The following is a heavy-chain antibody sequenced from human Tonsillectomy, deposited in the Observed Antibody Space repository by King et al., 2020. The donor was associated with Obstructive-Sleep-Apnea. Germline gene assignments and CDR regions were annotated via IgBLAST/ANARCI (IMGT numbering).Heavy chain of an antibody. CDR2: IYYSGST. J-gene: IGHJ4*02. D-gene: IGHD4-23*01. CDR1: GGSISSGGYY. CDR3: ARVLGNYGGFDY. V-gene: IGHV4-31*03. Sequence: QLQESGPGLVKPSQTLSLTCTVSGGSISSGGYYWRWIRQHPGKGLEGIGYIYYSGSTYYHPSLKSRVTISVDTSKNQFSLKLSSVTAADTAVYYCARVLGNYGGFDYWGQGTLVTVSS.